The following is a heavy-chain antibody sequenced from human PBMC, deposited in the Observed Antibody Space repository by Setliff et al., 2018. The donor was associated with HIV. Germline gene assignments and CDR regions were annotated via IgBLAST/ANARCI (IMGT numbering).Heavy chain of an antibody. V-gene: IGHV3-30*04. CDR2: ISDDGSAK. J-gene: IGHJ6*02. CDR3: VRSVIGYYYYGMDV. Sequence: PGGSLRLSCAASGFNFNNHAMHWVRQAPGKGPECVAVISDDGSAKYYGDSVKGRFTISRDNSKDTLYLDLNSLRSEDTAVYYCVRSVIGYYYYGMDVWGQGTLVTVSS. CDR1: GFNFNNHA. D-gene: IGHD3-10*01.